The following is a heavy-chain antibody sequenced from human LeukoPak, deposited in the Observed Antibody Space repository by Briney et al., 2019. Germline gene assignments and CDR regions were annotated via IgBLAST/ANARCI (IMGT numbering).Heavy chain of an antibody. J-gene: IGHJ4*02. D-gene: IGHD2-8*01. CDR1: GGTFSSYA. CDR3: AREKRYCTNGVCYNRLDY. Sequence: SVKVSCKASGGTFSSYAISRVRQAPGQGLEWMGRIIPILGIANYAQKFQGRVTITADKSTSTAYMELSSLRSEDTAVYYCAREKRYCTNGVCYNRLDYWGQGTLVTVSS. CDR2: IIPILGIA. V-gene: IGHV1-69*04.